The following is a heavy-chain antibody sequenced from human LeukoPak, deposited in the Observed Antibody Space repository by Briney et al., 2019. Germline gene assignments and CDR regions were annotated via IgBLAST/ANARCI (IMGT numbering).Heavy chain of an antibody. D-gene: IGHD3-10*01. Sequence: GGSLRLSXAASGFTFDDYAMHWVRQAPGKGLEWVSLISGDGGSTYYADSVKGRFTISRDNSKNSLYLQMNSLRTEDTALYYCAPTPGRIGRWGQGTLVTVSS. CDR3: APTPGRIGR. J-gene: IGHJ4*02. CDR2: ISGDGGST. CDR1: GFTFDDYA. V-gene: IGHV3-43*02.